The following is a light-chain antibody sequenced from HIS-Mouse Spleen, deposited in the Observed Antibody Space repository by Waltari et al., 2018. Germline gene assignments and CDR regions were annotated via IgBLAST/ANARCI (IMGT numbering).Light chain of an antibody. CDR3: AAWDDSLSGPV. CDR1: SSNLGSNY. J-gene: IGLJ2*01. CDR2: GNN. V-gene: IGLV1-47*01. Sequence: QSMLTQPPSASGTPGQRVTISCSGSSSNLGSNYVYWYQQLPGTAPKLLIYGNNQRPSGVPDRFSGPKSGTSASLAISGLRSEDEADYYCAAWDDSLSGPVFGGGTKLTVL.